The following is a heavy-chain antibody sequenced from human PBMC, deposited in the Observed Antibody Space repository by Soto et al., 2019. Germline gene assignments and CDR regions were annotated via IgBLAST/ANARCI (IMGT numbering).Heavy chain of an antibody. CDR1: GFTFSSYA. D-gene: IGHD3-22*01. Sequence: EVQLLESGGGLVQPGGSLRLSCAASGFTFSSYAMSWVRQAPGKGLEWVSAISGSGGSTYYADSVKGRFTISRDNSKNTLYLQMNSLRAEDTAVYYCAKDIDYYDSSGYYYYGMDVWGQGTTVTVSS. V-gene: IGHV3-23*01. CDR2: ISGSGGST. J-gene: IGHJ6*02. CDR3: AKDIDYYDSSGYYYYGMDV.